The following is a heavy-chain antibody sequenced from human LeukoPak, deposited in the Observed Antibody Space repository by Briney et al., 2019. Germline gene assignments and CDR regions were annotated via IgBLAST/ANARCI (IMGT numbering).Heavy chain of an antibody. D-gene: IGHD3-10*01. CDR3: AKDRSSSGSYFDY. Sequence: GGALRLSCAASGFTFSSYGMHWVRQAPGKGVEGVAFIRDDGSNKYYADSVKGRFTISRDNSKKTLYLQMNSLRAEDTAVYYCAKDRSSSGSYFDYWGQGTLVTVSS. CDR2: IRDDGSNK. V-gene: IGHV3-30*02. CDR1: GFTFSSYG. J-gene: IGHJ4*02.